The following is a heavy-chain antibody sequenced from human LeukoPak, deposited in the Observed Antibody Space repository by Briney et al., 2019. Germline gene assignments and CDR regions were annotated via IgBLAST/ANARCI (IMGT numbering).Heavy chain of an antibody. CDR1: GFPLSNSW. CDR3: AGGNAMDV. V-gene: IGHV3-7*03. Sequence: GGSLRLSCAVSGFPLSNSWMEWVRQARGKGREGVANIKKDGSGISYVESVKGRFIISRDNSRNSLYLQMNSLKVEDTAVYFCAGGNAMDVWGKGTAVTVYS. J-gene: IGHJ6*04. CDR2: IKKDGSGI.